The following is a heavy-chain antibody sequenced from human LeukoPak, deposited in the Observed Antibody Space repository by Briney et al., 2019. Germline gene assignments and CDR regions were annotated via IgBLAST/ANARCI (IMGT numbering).Heavy chain of an antibody. Sequence: ASVKVSCKASGYTFTSYGISWVRQAPGQGLEWMGWISAYNGNTNYAQKLQGRVTMTTDTSTSTAYMELRSLRSDDTAVYYCARGSSSGYYPYYYHYYGMDVWGQGTTVTVSS. J-gene: IGHJ6*02. D-gene: IGHD3-22*01. CDR3: ARGSSSGYYPYYYHYYGMDV. CDR1: GYTFTSYG. V-gene: IGHV1-18*01. CDR2: ISAYNGNT.